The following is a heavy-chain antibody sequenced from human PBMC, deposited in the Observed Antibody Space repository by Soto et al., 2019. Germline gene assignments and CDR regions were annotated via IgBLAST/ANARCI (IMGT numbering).Heavy chain of an antibody. CDR2: ISYDGSEK. J-gene: IGHJ4*02. Sequence: QVNLVESGGGVVQAGKSLRLSCTASGFTFTKFAMHWVRRAPGKGLEWVALISYDGSEKYYADSVKGRFTISRDNSRNTLYLQMSSLRAEDSAIYYCARDRDEILTGYHDYWGQGTVVTVST. CDR3: ARDRDEILTGYHDY. D-gene: IGHD3-9*01. CDR1: GFTFTKFA. V-gene: IGHV3-30-3*01.